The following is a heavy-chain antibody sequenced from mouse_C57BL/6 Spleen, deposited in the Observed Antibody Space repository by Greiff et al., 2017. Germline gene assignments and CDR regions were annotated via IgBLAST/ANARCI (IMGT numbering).Heavy chain of an antibody. Sequence: EVHRVESGGGLVQPGESLKLSCESNEYEFPSHDMSWVRKTPEKRLELVAAINSDGGSTYYPDTMERRFIFTRDNTTKTLYLQMSSLRSEDTALYYCARHKDGYYGYFDVWGTGTTVTVSS. V-gene: IGHV5-2*01. CDR3: ARHKDGYYGYFDV. J-gene: IGHJ1*03. CDR2: INSDGGST. CDR1: EYEFPSHD. D-gene: IGHD2-3*01.